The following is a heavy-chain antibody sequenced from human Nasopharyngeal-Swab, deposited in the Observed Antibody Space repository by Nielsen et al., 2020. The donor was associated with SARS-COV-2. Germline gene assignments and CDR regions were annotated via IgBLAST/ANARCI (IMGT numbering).Heavy chain of an antibody. V-gene: IGHV3-30*18. CDR2: ISYDGSNK. D-gene: IGHD6-6*01. CDR3: AKATLGNAKYSTILYYFDY. J-gene: IGHJ4*02. Sequence: WIRQPPGKGLEWVAVISYDGSNKYYADSVKGRFTISRDNSKNTLYLQMNSLRAEDTAVYYCAKATLGNAKYSTILYYFDYRGQGTLVTVSS.